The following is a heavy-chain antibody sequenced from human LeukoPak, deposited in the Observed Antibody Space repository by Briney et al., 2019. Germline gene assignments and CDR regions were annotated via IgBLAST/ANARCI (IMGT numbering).Heavy chain of an antibody. D-gene: IGHD3-16*02. CDR2: ISYDGSNK. CDR3: AKDMITFGGVIPAAFDY. V-gene: IGHV3-30*18. J-gene: IGHJ4*02. CDR1: GFTFSSYG. Sequence: SLRLSCAASGFTFSSYGMHWVRQAPGKGLEWVAVISYDGSNKYYADSVKGRFTISRDNSKNTLYLQMNSLRAEDTAVYYCAKDMITFGGVIPAAFDYWGQGTLVTVSS.